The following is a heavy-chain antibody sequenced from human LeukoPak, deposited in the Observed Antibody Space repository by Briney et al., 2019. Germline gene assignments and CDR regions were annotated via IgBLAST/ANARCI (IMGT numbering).Heavy chain of an antibody. CDR1: GFTFSIYA. CDR2: IKSSDNSA. CDR3: AKVVGDFNL. Sequence: GGSLRLSCTASGFTFSIYAMSWVRQAPGKGLEWVAAIKSSDNSAYYIDSVKGRFTISRDNSKNTLFLQMNSLRAEDTAVYYCAKVVGDFNLWGQGTLVTVSS. D-gene: IGHD4-17*01. J-gene: IGHJ5*02. V-gene: IGHV3-23*01.